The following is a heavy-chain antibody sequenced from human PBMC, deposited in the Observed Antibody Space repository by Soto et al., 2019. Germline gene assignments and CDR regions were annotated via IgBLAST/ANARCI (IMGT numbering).Heavy chain of an antibody. J-gene: IGHJ4*02. CDR3: AAGGGLPVYY. Sequence: QLQLQESGSGLVKPSPTLSLTCAVSGGSISSDGYSWGWIRHPPGKGLVGIGYRHNSGSTYYNTSLKSRVTIARDRSKNQLSLKLSSVAASDTAGYCCAAGGGLPVYYWGQGTLVTVSS. CDR1: GGSISSDGYS. CDR2: RHNSGST. D-gene: IGHD2-2*01. V-gene: IGHV4-30-2*01.